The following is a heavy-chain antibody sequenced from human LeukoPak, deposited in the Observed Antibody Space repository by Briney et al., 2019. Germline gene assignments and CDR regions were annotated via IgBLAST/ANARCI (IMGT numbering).Heavy chain of an antibody. Sequence: PGGSLRLSCIASGFTFSSYVMSWVRQAPGKGLEWVSAISGSGGSTYYADSVKGRFTISRDNSKNMLYLQMNSLRAEDTAVYYCAKDGGWYDYWGQGTLVTVSS. D-gene: IGHD6-19*01. CDR2: ISGSGGST. V-gene: IGHV3-23*01. CDR3: AKDGGWYDY. J-gene: IGHJ4*02. CDR1: GFTFSSYV.